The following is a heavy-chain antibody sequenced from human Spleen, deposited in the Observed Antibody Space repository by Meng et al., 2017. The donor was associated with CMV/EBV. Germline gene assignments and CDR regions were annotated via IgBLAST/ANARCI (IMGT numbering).Heavy chain of an antibody. Sequence: GESLKISCAASGFTFSTYSFNWVRRAPGKGLEWVASISSTSSYIYYADSVKGRFTISRDNAKHSLYLQMNSLRAEDTAVYYCARAPAGIQLWQPYGNYWGQGTLVTVSS. CDR3: ARAPAGIQLWQPYGNY. CDR1: GFTFSTYS. V-gene: IGHV3-21*01. J-gene: IGHJ4*02. CDR2: ISSTSSYI. D-gene: IGHD5-18*01.